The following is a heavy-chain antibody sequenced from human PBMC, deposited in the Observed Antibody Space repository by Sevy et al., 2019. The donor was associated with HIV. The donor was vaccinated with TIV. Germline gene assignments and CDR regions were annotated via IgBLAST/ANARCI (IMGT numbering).Heavy chain of an antibody. Sequence: ASVKVSCKASGGTFSSYGISWVRQAPGQGLEWMGGIIPILGTVNYAQKFQGRVTITADESTTAPYMELSSMRSEDTAVYYCARGGGNGWYYFDYWGQETLVTVSS. CDR2: IIPILGTV. J-gene: IGHJ4*02. D-gene: IGHD6-19*01. CDR1: GGTFSSYG. V-gene: IGHV1-69*13. CDR3: ARGGGNGWYYFDY.